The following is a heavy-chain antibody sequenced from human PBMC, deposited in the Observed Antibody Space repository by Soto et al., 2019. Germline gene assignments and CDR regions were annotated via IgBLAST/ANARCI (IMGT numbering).Heavy chain of an antibody. D-gene: IGHD2-2*03. J-gene: IGHJ5*02. CDR1: GFTFSSYA. Sequence: GGSLRLSCAASGFTFSSYAMHWVRQAPGKGLEWVAVISYDGSNKYYADSVKGRFTISRDNSKNTLYLQMNSLRAEDTAVYYCAVLDIVVVPAAMSRPTPVGGVDPWGQGTLVTVSS. CDR2: ISYDGSNK. CDR3: AVLDIVVVPAAMSRPTPVGGVDP. V-gene: IGHV3-30-3*01.